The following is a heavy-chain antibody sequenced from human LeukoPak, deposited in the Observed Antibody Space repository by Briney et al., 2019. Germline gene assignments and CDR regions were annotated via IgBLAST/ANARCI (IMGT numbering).Heavy chain of an antibody. CDR1: GYTFANYG. CDR2: ISAYNGNT. D-gene: IGHD6-13*01. J-gene: IGHJ4*02. V-gene: IGHV1-18*01. CDR3: ARDGAAAGRTFDY. Sequence: ASVKVSCKASGYTFANYGISWVRQAPGQGLEWVGWISAYNGNTNSAQKLQGRVTMTTDTFTSTAYMELRSLRSDDTALYYCARDGAAAGRTFDYWGQGTLVTVSS.